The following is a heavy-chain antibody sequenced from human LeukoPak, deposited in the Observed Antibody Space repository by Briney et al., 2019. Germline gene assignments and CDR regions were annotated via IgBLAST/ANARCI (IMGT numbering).Heavy chain of an antibody. CDR2: IYYSGST. Sequence: SETLSLTCTVSGGSISSYYWSWIRQPPGKGLEWIGYIYYSGSTNYNPSLKSRVIISVDTSKNQFSLKLSSVTAADTAVYYCARGMYYYDRPLDYWGQGTLVTVSS. J-gene: IGHJ4*02. V-gene: IGHV4-59*01. D-gene: IGHD3-22*01. CDR1: GGSISSYY. CDR3: ARGMYYYDRPLDY.